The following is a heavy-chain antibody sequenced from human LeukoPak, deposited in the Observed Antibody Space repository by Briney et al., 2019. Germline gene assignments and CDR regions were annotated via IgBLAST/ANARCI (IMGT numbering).Heavy chain of an antibody. D-gene: IGHD6-13*01. Sequence: SETLSLTCAVYGGSFSGYYWSWVRHPPGKGVGRSGEINDSGRTKYNPYLKSRVTISVDTSKNQFSLKLSSVTAADTAVYYCARGPALTWYSSSLNKYYFDYWGQGTLVTVSS. V-gene: IGHV4-34*01. CDR3: ARGPALTWYSSSLNKYYFDY. CDR2: INDSGRT. CDR1: GGSFSGYY. J-gene: IGHJ4*02.